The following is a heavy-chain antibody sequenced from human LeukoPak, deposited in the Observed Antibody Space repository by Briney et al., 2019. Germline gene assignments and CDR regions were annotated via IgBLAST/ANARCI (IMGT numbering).Heavy chain of an antibody. CDR1: GGSFSGYY. J-gene: IGHJ4*02. Sequence: PSETLSLTCAVYGGSFSGYYWSWIRQPPGKGLEWIGEINHSGSTNYNPSLKSRVTISVDTSKYQFSLKLSSVTAADTAVYYCARGAMVRGVIITSDYWGQGTLVTVSS. CDR2: INHSGST. CDR3: ARGAMVRGVIITSDY. D-gene: IGHD3-10*01. V-gene: IGHV4-34*01.